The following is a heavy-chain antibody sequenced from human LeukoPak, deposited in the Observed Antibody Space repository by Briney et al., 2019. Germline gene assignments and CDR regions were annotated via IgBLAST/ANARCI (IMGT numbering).Heavy chain of an antibody. D-gene: IGHD1-26*01. CDR3: AILPIRVGATFLLAFDY. Sequence: ASVKVSCKVSGYTLTELYMHWVRLAPGKGLEWMGGFDPEDGETIYAQRFQGRVTMTEDTSTDTAYMELSSLRSEDTAVYYCAILPIRVGATFLLAFDYWGQGTLVTVSS. CDR2: FDPEDGET. V-gene: IGHV1-24*01. CDR1: GYTLTELY. J-gene: IGHJ4*02.